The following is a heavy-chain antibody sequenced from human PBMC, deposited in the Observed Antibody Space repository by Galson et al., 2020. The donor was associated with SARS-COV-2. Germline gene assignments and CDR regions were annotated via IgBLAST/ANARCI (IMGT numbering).Heavy chain of an antibody. Sequence: KIGESLKISCAASGFTFSDYYMSWIRQAPGKGLEWVSYISSSGSTIYYADSVKGRFTISRDNAKNSLYLQMNSLRAEDTAVYYCARDLASFHGSGSSPYYYYYGMDVWGQGTTVTVSS. CDR3: ARDLASFHGSGSSPYYYYYGMDV. CDR1: GFTFSDYY. V-gene: IGHV3-11*01. D-gene: IGHD3-10*01. J-gene: IGHJ6*02. CDR2: ISSSGSTI.